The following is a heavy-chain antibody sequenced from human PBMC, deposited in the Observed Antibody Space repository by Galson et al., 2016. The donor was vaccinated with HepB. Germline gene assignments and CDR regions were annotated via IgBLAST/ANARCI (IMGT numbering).Heavy chain of an antibody. V-gene: IGHV3-23*01. D-gene: IGHD3-10*01. Sequence: SLRLSCAASGFTFSIFAMNWVRQAPGKGLEWVSGISDNGGSTYYVDSVKGRFTISRDNFKNMLYLQMNSLRAEDTAVYYCARDYVPGAWGQGVLVTVSS. CDR3: ARDYVPGA. CDR2: ISDNGGST. CDR1: GFTFSIFA. J-gene: IGHJ5*02.